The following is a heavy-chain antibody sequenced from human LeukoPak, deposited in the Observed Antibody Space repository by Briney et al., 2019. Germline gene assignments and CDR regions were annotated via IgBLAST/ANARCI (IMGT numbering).Heavy chain of an antibody. Sequence: SETLFLTCTVSGYSISSGYYWGWIRQPPGKGLEWIGSIYHSGSTYYNPSLKSRVTISVDTSKNQFSLKLSSVTAADTAVYYCARVVGSGSYINWFDPWGQGTLVTVSS. D-gene: IGHD1-26*01. V-gene: IGHV4-38-2*02. CDR3: ARVVGSGSYINWFDP. CDR1: GYSISSGYY. J-gene: IGHJ5*02. CDR2: IYHSGST.